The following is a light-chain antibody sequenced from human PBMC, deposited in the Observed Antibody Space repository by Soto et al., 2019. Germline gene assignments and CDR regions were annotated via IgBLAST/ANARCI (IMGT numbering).Light chain of an antibody. CDR2: TAS. CDR1: QSISNY. V-gene: IGKV1-39*01. Sequence: DIHMTQSPSSLSAYVGDRVNITCRASQSISNYLSWYQQKPGKAPKLLIYTASSLQSGVSSRFSGGGSGTDFTLTISSLQPEDFATYYCQQGYNTPRTFGQGTKLEIK. J-gene: IGKJ2*01. CDR3: QQGYNTPRT.